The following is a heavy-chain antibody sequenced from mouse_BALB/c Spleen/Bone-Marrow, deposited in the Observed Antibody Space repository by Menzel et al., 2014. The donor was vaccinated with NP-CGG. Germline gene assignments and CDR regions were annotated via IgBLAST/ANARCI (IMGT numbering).Heavy chain of an antibody. CDR3: ARQASGSGYFDY. Sequence: EVHLVESGGGLVKPGGSLKLSCAASGFTFSSYGMSWVRQTPGKRLEWVATISGGGSYTCYPDSVKGLYSICRDNAKNNLYLQMSRLRSEDTALYYCARQASGSGYFDYWGQGTTLTGSS. CDR2: ISGGGSYT. CDR1: GFTFSSYG. J-gene: IGHJ2*01. D-gene: IGHD1-1*01. V-gene: IGHV5-9-2*01.